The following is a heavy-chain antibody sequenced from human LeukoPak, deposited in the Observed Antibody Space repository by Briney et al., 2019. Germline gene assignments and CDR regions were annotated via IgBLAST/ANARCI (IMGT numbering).Heavy chain of an antibody. Sequence: PSGTLSLTCAVSGGSISSSNWWSWVRQPPGKGLEWIGEINHSGSTNYNPSLKSRVTIFVDTSKNQFSLKLSSVTAADTAVYYCARVAAAGMIWGQGTLVTVSS. CDR1: GGSISSSNW. CDR3: ARVAAAGMI. D-gene: IGHD6-13*01. J-gene: IGHJ4*02. CDR2: INHSGST. V-gene: IGHV4-4*02.